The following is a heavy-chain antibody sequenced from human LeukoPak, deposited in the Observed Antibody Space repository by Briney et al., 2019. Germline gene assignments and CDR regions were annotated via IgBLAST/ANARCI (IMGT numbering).Heavy chain of an antibody. CDR1: GGTFSSYA. D-gene: IGHD4-11*01. CDR3: ARDYSNHFDY. CDR2: IIPILGIA. J-gene: IGHJ4*02. V-gene: IGHV1-69*04. Sequence: SVKVSCKASGGTFSSYAISWVRQAPGQGLEWMGRIIPILGIANYAQKFQGRVTMTTDTSTSTAYMELRSLRSDDTAVYYCARDYSNHFDYWGQGTLVTVSS.